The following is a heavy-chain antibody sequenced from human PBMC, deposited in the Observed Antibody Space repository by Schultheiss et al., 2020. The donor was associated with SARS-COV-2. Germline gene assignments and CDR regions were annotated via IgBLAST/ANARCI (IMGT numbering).Heavy chain of an antibody. J-gene: IGHJ4*02. CDR1: GGSISSGDYY. Sequence: SQTLSLTCTVSGGSISSGDYYWSWIRQPPGKGLEWIGEINHSVSTNYNPSLKSRVTISVDTSKNQFSLKLSSVTAADTAVYYCARLRGTRFDYWGQGNLVTVAS. D-gene: IGHD1-14*01. V-gene: IGHV4-30-4*01. CDR3: ARLRGTRFDY. CDR2: INHSVST.